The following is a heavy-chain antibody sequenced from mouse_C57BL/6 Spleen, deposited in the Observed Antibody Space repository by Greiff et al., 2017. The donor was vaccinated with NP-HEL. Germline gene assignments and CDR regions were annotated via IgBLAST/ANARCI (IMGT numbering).Heavy chain of an antibody. V-gene: IGHV1-82*01. CDR3: ARSGYFDY. CDR1: GYAFSSSW. Sequence: QVTLKVSGPELVKPGASVKISCKASGYAFSSSWMNWVKQRPGKGLEWIGRIYPGDGDTNYNGKFKGKATLTADKSSSTAYMQLSSLTSEDSAVYFCARSGYFDYWGQGTTLTVSS. CDR2: IYPGDGDT. D-gene: IGHD4-1*01. J-gene: IGHJ2*01.